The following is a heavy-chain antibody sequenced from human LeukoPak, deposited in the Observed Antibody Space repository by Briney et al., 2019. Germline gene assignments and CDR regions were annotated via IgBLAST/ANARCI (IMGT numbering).Heavy chain of an antibody. D-gene: IGHD3-10*01. Sequence: GGSLRLSCAASGFTFSSYEMNWVRQAPGKGLEWVSYISSSGSTIYYADSVKGRFTISRDNAKNSLYLQMNSLRAEDTAIYYCARVSGRFGHELDYWGQGTLVTVSS. J-gene: IGHJ4*02. CDR1: GFTFSSYE. CDR3: ARVSGRFGHELDY. V-gene: IGHV3-48*03. CDR2: ISSSGSTI.